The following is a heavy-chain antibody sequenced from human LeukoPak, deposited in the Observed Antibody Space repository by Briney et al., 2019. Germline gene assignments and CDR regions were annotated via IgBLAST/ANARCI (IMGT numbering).Heavy chain of an antibody. D-gene: IGHD5-18*01. V-gene: IGHV4-4*02. J-gene: IGHJ4*02. CDR2: IHRDGST. Sequence: SETLSLTCVVSGGSISSGYWWSWVRQSPEKGLEWIAEIHRDGSTNYNPSLKSRVTISVDTSKNQFSLKLSSVTAADTAVYYCARRTESGYSYGPLDYWGQGTLVTVSS. CDR1: GGSISSGYW. CDR3: ARRTESGYSYGPLDY.